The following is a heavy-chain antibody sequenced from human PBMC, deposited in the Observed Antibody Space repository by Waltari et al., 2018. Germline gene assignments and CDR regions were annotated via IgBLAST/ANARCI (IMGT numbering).Heavy chain of an antibody. D-gene: IGHD6-6*01. CDR2: IWYDGSNK. Sequence: QVQLVESGGGVVQPGRSLRLSCAASGFTFSSYGMHWVRQAPGKGLEWVAVIWYDGSNKYYADSVKGRFTISRDKSKNTLYLQMNSLRAEDTAMYYCAKGVAARHPRPFDYWGQGTLVTVSS. J-gene: IGHJ4*02. V-gene: IGHV3-30*18. CDR3: AKGVAARHPRPFDY. CDR1: GFTFSSYG.